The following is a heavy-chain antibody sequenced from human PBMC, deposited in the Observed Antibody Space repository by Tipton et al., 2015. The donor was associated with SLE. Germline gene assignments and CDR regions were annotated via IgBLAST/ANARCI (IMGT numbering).Heavy chain of an antibody. J-gene: IGHJ2*01. V-gene: IGHV4-4*07. Sequence: GLVKPSETLSLTCTVSGASISSHYWSWTRQPAGKGLEWIGQISTSGRTNYNPSLKSRVTTSIDTSKNQFSLNLSSVTAADTAVYYCIGKTPVGPIDWYFDLWGRGTLVTVSS. CDR1: GASISSHY. CDR3: IGKTPVGPIDWYFDL. CDR2: ISTSGRT. D-gene: IGHD1-26*01.